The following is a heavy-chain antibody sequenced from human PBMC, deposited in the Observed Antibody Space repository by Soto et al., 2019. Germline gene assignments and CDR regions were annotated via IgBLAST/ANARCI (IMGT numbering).Heavy chain of an antibody. CDR2: MNPNSGNT. V-gene: IGHV1-8*01. Sequence: QVQLVQSGAEVKKPGASVKVSCKASGYTFTSYDINWVRQATGQGLEWMGWMNPNSGNTGYAQKFQGRVTMTRNTSISTAYMELSSLRSADTAVYYCSRRGYSSSWYYYYSYGMDVWGQGTTVTVSS. D-gene: IGHD6-13*01. CDR1: GYTFTSYD. CDR3: SRRGYSSSWYYYYSYGMDV. J-gene: IGHJ6*02.